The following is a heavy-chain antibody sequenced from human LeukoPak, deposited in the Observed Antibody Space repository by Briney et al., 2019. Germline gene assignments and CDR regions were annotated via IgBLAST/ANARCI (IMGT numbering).Heavy chain of an antibody. CDR2: IFLSGST. V-gene: IGHV4-59*01. D-gene: IGHD3-10*01. CDR3: ARTEYYFDH. CDR1: GGSISSYY. Sequence: SETLSLTCTVSGGSISSYYWSWIRQPPGKGLEWIGYIFLSGSTKYNPSLQSRVTISIDTSKSQFSLRLNSVTAADTAVYYCARTEYYFDHWGRGTLVTVSS. J-gene: IGHJ4*02.